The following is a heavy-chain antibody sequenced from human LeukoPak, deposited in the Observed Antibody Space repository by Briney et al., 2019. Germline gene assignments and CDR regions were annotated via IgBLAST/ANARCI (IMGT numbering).Heavy chain of an antibody. V-gene: IGHV3-23*01. CDR2: ISGSGGST. CDR3: AKYSGGWYNDH. J-gene: IGHJ4*02. CDR1: GFTFSSYA. Sequence: GGSLRLSCAASGFTFSSYAMSWVRQAPGKGPEWVSAISGSGGSTYYADSVKGRFTISRDNSKNTLYLQMDSLRAEDTAVYYCAKYSGGWYNDHWGQGTLVTVSS. D-gene: IGHD6-19*01.